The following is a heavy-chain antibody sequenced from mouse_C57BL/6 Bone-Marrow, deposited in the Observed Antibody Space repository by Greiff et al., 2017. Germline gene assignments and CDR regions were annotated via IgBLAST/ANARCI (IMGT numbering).Heavy chain of an antibody. CDR2: ISDGGSYT. CDR1: GFTFSSYA. CDR3: ARLAFDY. V-gene: IGHV5-4*01. J-gene: IGHJ2*01. Sequence: EVHLVESGGGLVKPGGSLKLSCAASGFTFSSYAMSWVRQTPEKRLEWVATISDGGSYTYYPDNVKGRFTISRDNAKNNLYLQMSHLQSEDTAMYYCARLAFDYWDQGPTLTVSS.